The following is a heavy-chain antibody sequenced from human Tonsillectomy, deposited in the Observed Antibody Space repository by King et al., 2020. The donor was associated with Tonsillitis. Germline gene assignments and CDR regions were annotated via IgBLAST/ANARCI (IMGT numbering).Heavy chain of an antibody. V-gene: IGHV4-59*01. Sequence: VQLQESGPGLVKPSETLSLTCSVSGGSISGYYWSWIRQPPGKGLEWIGHIYYDGSTNYNPSLKSRVSISVDTSKSQFSLSLTSVTAADTAVYFCARVWGDWSAGSCPTFDFWGRGTLVTVSS. CDR3: ARVWGDWSAGSCPTFDF. CDR2: IYYDGST. CDR1: GGSISGYY. J-gene: IGHJ4*02. D-gene: IGHD2-15*01.